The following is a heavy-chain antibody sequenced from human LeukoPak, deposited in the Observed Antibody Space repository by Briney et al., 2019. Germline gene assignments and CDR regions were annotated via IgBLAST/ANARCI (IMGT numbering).Heavy chain of an antibody. CDR2: IYDTGST. CDR1: GGSISGYK. D-gene: IGHD3-3*01. CDR3: ARFWSGFDY. J-gene: IGHJ4*02. Sequence: SETLSLTCTVSGGSISGYKWTWIRQPPGSGPEWIGYIYDTGSTNYNASLQSRVTISVGTAKNQFSLTLSSVTAADTAVYYCARFWSGFDYWGQGTLVIVSS. V-gene: IGHV4-59*01.